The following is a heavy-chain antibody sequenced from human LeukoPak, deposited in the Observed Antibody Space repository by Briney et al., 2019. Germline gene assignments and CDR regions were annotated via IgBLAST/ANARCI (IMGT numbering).Heavy chain of an antibody. CDR2: INTDGSTT. Sequence: QPGGSLRLSCAASGFTFSSYWMHWVRQAPGKGLVWVSRINTDGSTTSYADSVKGRFTISRDNAKNSLFLQMNSLRAEDTAVYYCARMNYDFWSGYYPYFDYWGQGALVTVSS. CDR1: GFTFSSYW. V-gene: IGHV3-74*01. D-gene: IGHD3-3*01. J-gene: IGHJ4*02. CDR3: ARMNYDFWSGYYPYFDY.